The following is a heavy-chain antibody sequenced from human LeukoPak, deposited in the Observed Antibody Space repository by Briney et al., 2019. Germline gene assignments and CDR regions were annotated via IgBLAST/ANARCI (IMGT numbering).Heavy chain of an antibody. CDR2: IYSGGSGST. V-gene: IGHV3-53*01. D-gene: IGHD2-2*01. CDR3: AHRKATSWAHDY. Sequence: PGGSLRLSCAASGFTFSDYYMSWVRQAPGKGLEWVSVIYSGGSGSTYYADSVKGRFTISRDNSKNTLNPQMSSLRAEDTAVYYCAHRKATSWAHDYWGQGTLVTVSS. CDR1: GFTFSDYY. J-gene: IGHJ4*02.